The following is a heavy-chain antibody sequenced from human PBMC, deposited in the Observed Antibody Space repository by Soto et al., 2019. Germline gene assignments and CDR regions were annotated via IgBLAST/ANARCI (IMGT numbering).Heavy chain of an antibody. CDR2: IIPILGIA. J-gene: IGHJ4*02. Sequence: QVQLVQSGAEVKKPGSSVKVSCKASGGTFSSYTISWVRQAPGQGLEWMGRIIPILGIANYAQKFQGRVTITADKSTSTAYMELSSLRSEDTAVYHCARAGIPAAGLDYWGQGTLVTVSS. D-gene: IGHD6-13*01. CDR3: ARAGIPAAGLDY. CDR1: GGTFSSYT. V-gene: IGHV1-69*02.